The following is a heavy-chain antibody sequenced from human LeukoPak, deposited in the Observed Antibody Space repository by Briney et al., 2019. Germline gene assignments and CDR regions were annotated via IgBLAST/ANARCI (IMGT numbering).Heavy chain of an antibody. CDR2: IKQDGSEK. CDR1: GFTFSSYW. J-gene: IGHJ4*02. Sequence: GGSLRLSCAASGFTFSSYWMSWVRQAPGKGLEWVANIKQDGSEKYYVDSVKGRFTISRDNAKNSLYLQMNSLRAEDTAVYYCARGGARGGYDFRGYFDYWGQGTLVTVSS. D-gene: IGHD5-12*01. CDR3: ARGGARGGYDFRGYFDY. V-gene: IGHV3-7*01.